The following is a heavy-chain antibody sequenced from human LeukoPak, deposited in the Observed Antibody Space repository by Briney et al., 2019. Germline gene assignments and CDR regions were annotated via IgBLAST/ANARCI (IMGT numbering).Heavy chain of an antibody. CDR1: GYTFTSYG. J-gene: IGHJ6*04. Sequence: GASVKVSCKASGYTFTSYGISWVRQAPGQGLEWMGWISAYNGNTNYAQKLQGRVTMTTDTSTSTAYMELRSLRSDDTAVYYCARDRTPTWFGEFSGAAVWGKGTTVTISS. CDR3: ARDRTPTWFGEFSGAAV. V-gene: IGHV1-18*01. CDR2: ISAYNGNT. D-gene: IGHD3-10*01.